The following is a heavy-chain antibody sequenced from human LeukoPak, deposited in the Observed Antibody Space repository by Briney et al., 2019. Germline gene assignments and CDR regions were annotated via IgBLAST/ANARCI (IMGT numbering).Heavy chain of an antibody. CDR2: IYYSGST. J-gene: IGHJ3*01. V-gene: IGHV4-30-4*08. CDR3: ARASIVGAKRTRSGTFDL. Sequence: SETLSLTCTVSGGSISSGDYYWSWIRQPPGKGLEWIGYIYYSGSTYYNPSLKSRVTISVDTSKNQFSLKLSSVTAADTAVYYCARASIVGAKRTRSGTFDLWGQGTMVTVSS. D-gene: IGHD1-26*01. CDR1: GGSISSGDYY.